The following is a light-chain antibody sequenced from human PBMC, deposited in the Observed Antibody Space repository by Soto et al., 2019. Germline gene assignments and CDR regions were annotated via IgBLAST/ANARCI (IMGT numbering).Light chain of an antibody. Sequence: DIVLMQSPGTLSLSPGERATLSCRASPSVSSSYLACYQQKPRQAPSRLHYDASSMDARVRDRFSVSGSGSDFTLSISSLLTEDWAVSYDEPYGNSLYNFGQGTRLYIK. CDR3: EPYGNSLYN. V-gene: IGKV3-20*01. CDR1: PSVSSSY. J-gene: IGKJ2*01. CDR2: DAS.